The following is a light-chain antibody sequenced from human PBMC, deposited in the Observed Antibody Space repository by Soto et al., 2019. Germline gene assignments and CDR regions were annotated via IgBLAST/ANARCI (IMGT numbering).Light chain of an antibody. CDR3: SSYTTNITPVV. CDR1: SGDIGGYNY. V-gene: IGLV2-14*01. CDR2: EVT. Sequence: QSVLTQPASVSGSPGQSITISCTGTSGDIGGYNYVSWYQQHPSKAPKLLISEVTNRPSGVSNRFSGSKSGNTASLTISGLQAEDEADYYCSSYTTNITPVVFGGGTKVTVL. J-gene: IGLJ2*01.